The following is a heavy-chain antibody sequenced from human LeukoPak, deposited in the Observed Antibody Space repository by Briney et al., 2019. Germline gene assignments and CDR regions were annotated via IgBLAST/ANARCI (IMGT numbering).Heavy chain of an antibody. CDR3: TTDCSSTRCYGDGGFDL. J-gene: IGHJ2*01. Sequence: GGSLRLSCAASGFTFTKAWMTWVRQAPGKGLEWVGRIKSKTDGGTTDYAAPVKGRFTFSRDDSKNTLYLQMNSLKTEDIAVYYCTTDCSSTRCYGDGGFDLWGRGTLVTVSS. CDR1: GFTFTKAW. D-gene: IGHD2-2*01. V-gene: IGHV3-15*01. CDR2: IKSKTDGGTT.